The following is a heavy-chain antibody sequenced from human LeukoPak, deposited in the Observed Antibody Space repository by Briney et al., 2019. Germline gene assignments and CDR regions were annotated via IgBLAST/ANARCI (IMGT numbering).Heavy chain of an antibody. CDR3: AREVEYYDSSGYSNYFDY. J-gene: IGHJ4*02. D-gene: IGHD3-22*01. CDR2: ISYSGST. Sequence: PSQTLSLTCTVSGGSISSGGYFWRWIRQYPGKGLEWIGYISYSGSTYYNPILKSRVTISVDTSKNQFSLKLRSVTAADTAVYYYAREVEYYDSSGYSNYFDYWGQGTLVTVSS. V-gene: IGHV4-31*03. CDR1: GGSISSGGYF.